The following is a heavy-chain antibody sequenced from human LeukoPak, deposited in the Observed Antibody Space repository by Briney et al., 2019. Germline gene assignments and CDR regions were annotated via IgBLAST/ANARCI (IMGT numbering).Heavy chain of an antibody. CDR2: INHSGST. CDR1: GGSISSYY. J-gene: IGHJ5*02. V-gene: IGHV4-34*01. Sequence: SETLSLTCTVSGGSISSYYWSWIRQPPGKGLEWIGEINHSGSTNYNPSLKSRVTISVDTSKNQFSLKLSSVTAADTAVYYCARGPPNWFDPWGQGTLVTVSS. CDR3: ARGPPNWFDP.